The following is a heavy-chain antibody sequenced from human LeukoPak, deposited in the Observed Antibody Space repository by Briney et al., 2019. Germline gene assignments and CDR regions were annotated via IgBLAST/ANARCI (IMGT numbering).Heavy chain of an antibody. CDR3: ARLNSGNLRGILY. CDR1: GYMFTAYC. V-gene: IGHV1-2*02. D-gene: IGHD3-10*01. CDR2: INPNSGGT. J-gene: IGHJ4*02. Sequence: ASVKVSCKASGYMFTAYCINWVRQSPGLGLEWLGWINPNSGGTTYAQRFQGRVTMTSDTSTSTAYLELNGLRSDDTAVYFCARLNSGNLRGILYWGQGSLVTVSS.